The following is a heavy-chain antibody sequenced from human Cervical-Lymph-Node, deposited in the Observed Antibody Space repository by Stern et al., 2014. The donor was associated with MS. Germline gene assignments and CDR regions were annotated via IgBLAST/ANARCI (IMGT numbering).Heavy chain of an antibody. J-gene: IGHJ4*02. Sequence: QVQLQESGPGLVKPSETLSRTCTVSGGSISSSYYWGWIRQSSGKGLEWIGSIDDTGRTFYNPSLKSRVTISVDTSNIQFSRKLSSVTAADTAVYYCVRQVTVRSRFDYWGQGTLVTVSS. D-gene: IGHD4-11*01. CDR2: IDDTGRT. V-gene: IGHV4-39*01. CDR1: GGSISSSYY. CDR3: VRQVTVRSRFDY.